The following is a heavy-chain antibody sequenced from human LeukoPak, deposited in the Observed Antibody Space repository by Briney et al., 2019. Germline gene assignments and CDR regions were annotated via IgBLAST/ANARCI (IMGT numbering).Heavy chain of an antibody. V-gene: IGHV3-13*01. J-gene: IGHJ6*02. D-gene: IGHD6-6*01. Sequence: PGGSLRLSCAASGFTLSGYDIHWVRQAIGKGLDWVSGIGSAGDKYHAGSERGRFTISRENAENFVYLQMNGPRAEDTAIYYCVRAKRETSTRPWTSGMDVWGQGTTVIVSS. CDR1: GFTLSGYD. CDR2: IGSAGDK. CDR3: VRAKRETSTRPWTSGMDV.